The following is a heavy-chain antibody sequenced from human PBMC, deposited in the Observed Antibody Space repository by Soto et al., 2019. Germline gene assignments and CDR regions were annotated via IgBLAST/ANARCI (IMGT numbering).Heavy chain of an antibody. J-gene: IGHJ5*02. CDR1: GGSISSGGYY. CDR2: IYYSGRT. Sequence: QVQLQESGPGLVKPSQTLSLTCTVSGGSISSGGYYWSWIRQHPGKGLEWIGYIYYSGRTYYNPSLQRRVTISVDTSKNQFSLKLSSVTAADTAVYYCARSQYYDIRFDPWGQGTLVTVSS. CDR3: ARSQYYDIRFDP. D-gene: IGHD3-9*01. V-gene: IGHV4-31*03.